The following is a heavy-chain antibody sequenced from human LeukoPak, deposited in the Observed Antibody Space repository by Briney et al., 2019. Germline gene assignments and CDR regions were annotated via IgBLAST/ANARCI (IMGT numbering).Heavy chain of an antibody. J-gene: IGHJ4*02. CDR3: AKDRGYGTGRDFDY. V-gene: IGHV3-7*03. D-gene: IGHD3/OR15-3a*01. Sequence: PGGSLRLSCAASGFTFSTYWMSWVRQAPGKGLEWVANINQDGSEKYYVDSVKGRFTISRDNAKNSLYLHMNSLRAEDTAVYYCAKDRGYGTGRDFDYWGQGTLVAVSS. CDR1: GFTFSTYW. CDR2: INQDGSEK.